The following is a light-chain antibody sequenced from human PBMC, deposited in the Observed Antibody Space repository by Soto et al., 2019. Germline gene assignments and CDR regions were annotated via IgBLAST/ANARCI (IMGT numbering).Light chain of an antibody. V-gene: IGLV7-46*01. Sequence: QAVVTQEPSLTVSPGGTVTLTCGSTTGAVTAGHYVYWFQQKPGQAPMTLIFDTSNKHSWTPARFSGSLLGGKAALTLSGAQPEDEAEYYCMLSYSGARVIFGGGTKLTV. CDR2: DTS. J-gene: IGLJ2*01. CDR3: MLSYSGARVI. CDR1: TGAVTAGHY.